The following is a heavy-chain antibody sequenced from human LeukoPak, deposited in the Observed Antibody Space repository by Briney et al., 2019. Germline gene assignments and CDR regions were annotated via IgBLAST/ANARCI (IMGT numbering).Heavy chain of an antibody. J-gene: IGHJ4*02. D-gene: IGHD2-15*01. V-gene: IGHV4-39*01. Sequence: WVRQAPGKGLEWVGSIYYSGSTYYNPSLKSRVTISVDTSKNQFSLKLNSVTAADTAVYYCARQTVVAANIDYWGQGTLVTVSS. CDR2: IYYSGST. CDR3: ARQTVVAANIDY.